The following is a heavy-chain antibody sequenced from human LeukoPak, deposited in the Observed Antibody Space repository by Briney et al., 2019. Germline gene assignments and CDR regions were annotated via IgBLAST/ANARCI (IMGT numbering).Heavy chain of an antibody. V-gene: IGHV3-9*01. CDR3: AKDWQGTYGGNTGIDY. Sequence: GRSLRLSCAASGFTFDDYAMHWVRRAPGKGLEWVSGISWNSGSIGYADSVKGRFTISRDNAKNSLYLQMNSLRAEDTALYYCAKDWQGTYGGNTGIDYWGQGTLVTVSS. CDR2: ISWNSGSI. D-gene: IGHD4-23*01. CDR1: GFTFDDYA. J-gene: IGHJ4*02.